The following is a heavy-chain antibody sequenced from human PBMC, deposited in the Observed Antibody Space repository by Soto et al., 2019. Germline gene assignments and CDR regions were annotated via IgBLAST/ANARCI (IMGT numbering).Heavy chain of an antibody. Sequence: VLLGLWWGVAGGTCVGYGGSWVLQAKRKGLEWVSAISGSGGSTYYADSVKGRFTISRDNSKNTLYLQMNSLRAEDTAVYYCAKCLTAGNRDYYHGMGVCGQATTVTRSS. J-gene: IGHJ6*02. V-gene: IGHV3-23*01. CDR1: GGTCVGYG. CDR2: ISGSGGST. CDR3: AKCLTAGNRDYYHGMGV. D-gene: IGHD6-13*01.